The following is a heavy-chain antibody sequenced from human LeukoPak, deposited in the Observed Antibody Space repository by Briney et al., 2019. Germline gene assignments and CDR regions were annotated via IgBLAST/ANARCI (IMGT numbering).Heavy chain of an antibody. J-gene: IGHJ4*02. Sequence: SGGSLRLSCAASGFTFKSYGMSWVRQVLGKGLEWVSSITGAGSSTKYADSVSGRFTISRDNSKNTLSLQMTGLRAEDTAVYYCARKVAVAMDLDYWGQGTLVTVSS. D-gene: IGHD5-18*01. CDR1: GFTFKSYG. CDR3: ARKVAVAMDLDY. CDR2: ITGAGSST. V-gene: IGHV3-23*01.